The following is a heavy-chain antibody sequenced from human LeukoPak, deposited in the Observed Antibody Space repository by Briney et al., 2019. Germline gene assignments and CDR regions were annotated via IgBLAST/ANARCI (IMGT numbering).Heavy chain of an antibody. CDR3: ARVGDSSSWNYYYYMDV. V-gene: IGHV1-2*02. CDR1: GYTFTGYY. J-gene: IGHJ6*03. D-gene: IGHD6-13*01. Sequence: ASVKVSCKASGYTFTGYYMHWVRQAPGQGLEWMGWINPHSGGTNYAQKFQGRVTMTRDTSISTAYMELSRLRSDDTAVYYCARVGDSSSWNYYYYMDVWGKGTTVTVSS. CDR2: INPHSGGT.